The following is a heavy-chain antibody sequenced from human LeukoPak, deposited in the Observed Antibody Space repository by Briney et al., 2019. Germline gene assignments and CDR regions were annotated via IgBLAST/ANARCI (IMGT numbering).Heavy chain of an antibody. V-gene: IGHV4-39*07. Sequence: SETLSLTCTVSGGSISSSSYYWGWIRQPPGKGLEWIGSIYYSGSTYYNPSLKSRVTISVDTSKNQFSLKLSSVTAADTAVYYCARDSSGYLRTFDIWGQGTMVTVSS. J-gene: IGHJ3*02. D-gene: IGHD3-22*01. CDR2: IYYSGST. CDR3: ARDSSGYLRTFDI. CDR1: GGSISSSSYY.